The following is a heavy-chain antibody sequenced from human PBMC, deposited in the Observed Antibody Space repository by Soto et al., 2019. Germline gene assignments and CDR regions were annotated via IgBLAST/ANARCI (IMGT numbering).Heavy chain of an antibody. D-gene: IGHD3-16*02. V-gene: IGHV4-4*07. CDR3: AIVRHRASFSSGY. J-gene: IGHJ4*02. Sequence: PSETLPLTWTVSGGSISSYYWSWIRQPAGKGLEWIGRIYTSGSTNYNPSLKSRVTMSVDTSKNQFSLKLSSVTAAATAVGYCAIVRHRASFSSGYWYQGPLVTVS. CDR2: IYTSGST. CDR1: GGSISSYY.